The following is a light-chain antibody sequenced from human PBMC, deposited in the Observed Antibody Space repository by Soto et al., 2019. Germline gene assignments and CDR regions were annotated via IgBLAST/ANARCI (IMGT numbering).Light chain of an antibody. CDR2: ATS. J-gene: IGKJ1*01. CDR1: QNINNY. Sequence: DIQMTQSPSSLSASIGDRVTITCRASQNINNYLNWYQQKPGRAPALLIYATSSLQSGVPSRFSGSGSGTDFTLTISSLQPDDFATYYCQQSNSSPPTFGQGTKVDIK. V-gene: IGKV1-39*01. CDR3: QQSNSSPPT.